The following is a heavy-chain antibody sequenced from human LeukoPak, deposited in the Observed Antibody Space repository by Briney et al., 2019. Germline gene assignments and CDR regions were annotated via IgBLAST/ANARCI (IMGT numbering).Heavy chain of an antibody. D-gene: IGHD2-21*02. J-gene: IGHJ5*02. CDR3: AREKTVTATPEYNWFDP. CDR2: IIPILGIA. CDR1: GGTFSSYA. V-gene: IGHV1-69*04. Sequence: GASVKVSCKASGGTFSSYAISWVRQAPGQGLEWMGRIIPILGIANYAQKFQGRVTITADKSTSTAYMELSSLRSEDTAVYYCAREKTVTATPEYNWFDPWGQGTLVTVSS.